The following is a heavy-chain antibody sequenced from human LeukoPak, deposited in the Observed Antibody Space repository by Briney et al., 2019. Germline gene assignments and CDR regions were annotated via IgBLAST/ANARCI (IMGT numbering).Heavy chain of an antibody. D-gene: IGHD3-16*02. V-gene: IGHV4-39*07. CDR2: IYYSGST. CDR1: GGSISSSSYY. CDR3: ARVGYYDYVWGSYRPSYYFDY. Sequence: PSETLSLTCTVSGGSISSSSYYWGWIRQPPGKGLEWIGSIYYSGSTYYNPSLKSRVTISVDTSKNQFSLKLSSVTAADTDVYYCARVGYYDYVWGSYRPSYYFDYWGQGTLVTVSS. J-gene: IGHJ4*02.